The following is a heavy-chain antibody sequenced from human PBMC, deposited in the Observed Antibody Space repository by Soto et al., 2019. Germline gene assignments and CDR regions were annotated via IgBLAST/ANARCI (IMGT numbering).Heavy chain of an antibody. CDR3: ARRLTATAFDI. CDR1: GFSLSTSGVA. V-gene: IGHV2-5*02. D-gene: IGHD2-21*02. Sequence: QITLKESGPTLVKPTQTLTLTCTFSGFSLSTSGVAVGWIRQPPGKALEWLALIYWDDDKRYSPSMKGRLTITRDTSKNQVVLIMTNMDPEDTATYYCARRLTATAFDIWGQGTMVTVSS. J-gene: IGHJ3*02. CDR2: IYWDDDK.